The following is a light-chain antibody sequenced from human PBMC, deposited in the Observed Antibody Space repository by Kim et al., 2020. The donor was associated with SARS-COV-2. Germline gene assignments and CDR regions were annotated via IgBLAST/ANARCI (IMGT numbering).Light chain of an antibody. CDR1: SSNIGNNY. CDR3: GTWDSSLSAGV. V-gene: IGLV1-51*01. J-gene: IGLJ1*01. Sequence: GPKVTCSCSGSSSNIGNNYVSWYQQLPGTAPKLLIYDNNKRPSGIPDRFSGSKSGTSATLGITGLQTGDEADYYCGTWDSSLSAGVFGTGTKVTVL. CDR2: DNN.